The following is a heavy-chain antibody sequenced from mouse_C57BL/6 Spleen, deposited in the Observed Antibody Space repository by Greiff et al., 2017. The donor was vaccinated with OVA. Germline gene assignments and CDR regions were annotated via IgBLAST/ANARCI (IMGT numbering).Heavy chain of an antibody. CDR3: TTGRVDSPWLAY. D-gene: IGHD1-1*01. CDR2: IDPENGDT. J-gene: IGHJ3*01. Sequence: DVKLVESGAELVRPGASVKLSCTASGFNIKDDYMHWVKQRPEQGLEWIGWIDPENGDTEYASKFQGKATITADTSSNTAYLQLSSRTSEDTAVYYCTTGRVDSPWLAYWGQGTLVTVSA. CDR1: GFNIKDDY. V-gene: IGHV14-4*01.